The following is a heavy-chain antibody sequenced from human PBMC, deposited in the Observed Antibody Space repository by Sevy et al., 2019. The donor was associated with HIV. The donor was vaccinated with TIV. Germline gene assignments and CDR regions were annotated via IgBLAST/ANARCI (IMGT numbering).Heavy chain of an antibody. CDR1: GFTVNSNY. J-gene: IGHJ4*02. CDR2: IHSDDTT. Sequence: AGSLRLSCAASGFTVNSNYMTWVRQAPGKGLEGVSVIHSDDTTYHADSVKDRFTISRDNFNNTLYLHRSSLVAEDTAVYYCAGGKSGYGYALNYWGQGTLVTVSS. V-gene: IGHV3-66*01. CDR3: AGGKSGYGYALNY. D-gene: IGHD5-18*01.